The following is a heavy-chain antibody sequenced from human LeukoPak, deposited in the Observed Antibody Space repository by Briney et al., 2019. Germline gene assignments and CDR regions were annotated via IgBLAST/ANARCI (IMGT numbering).Heavy chain of an antibody. Sequence: PGGSLTLAWAASGFTFNDYCVGWVRQAPRDGLEWVAGINWKGGSQGYADSVKGRFTISRDNAKTSLYLQMNSLRPEDPALYYCARNFGGGDSRGPYSWGQGTQVTVSS. CDR2: INWKGGSQ. J-gene: IGHJ4*02. D-gene: IGHD3-22*01. V-gene: IGHV3-20*04. CDR3: ARNFGGGDSRGPYS. CDR1: GFTFNDYC.